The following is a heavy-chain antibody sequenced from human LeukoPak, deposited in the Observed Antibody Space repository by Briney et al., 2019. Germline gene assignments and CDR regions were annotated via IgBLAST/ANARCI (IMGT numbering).Heavy chain of an antibody. Sequence: ASVTVSCTASGYTFTSYGISWVRQAPGQGLEWMGWISAYNGNTNYAQKLQGRVTMTTDTSTSTAYMELRSLRSDDTAVYYCARITRELLAFDYWGQGTLVTVSS. CDR3: ARITRELLAFDY. D-gene: IGHD1-26*01. V-gene: IGHV1-18*01. CDR2: ISAYNGNT. CDR1: GYTFTSYG. J-gene: IGHJ4*02.